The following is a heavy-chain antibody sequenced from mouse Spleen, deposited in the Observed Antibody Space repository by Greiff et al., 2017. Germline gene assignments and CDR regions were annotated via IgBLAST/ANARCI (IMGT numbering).Heavy chain of an antibody. D-gene: IGHD4-1*01. Sequence: VQLQQPGAELVKPGASVKLSCKASGYTFTSYWMHWVKQRPGQGLEWIGMIHPNSGSTNYNEKFKSKATLTVDKSSSTAYMQLSSLTSEDSAVYYCARLGLYWYFDVWGAGTTVTVSS. CDR2: IHPNSGST. V-gene: IGHV1-64*01. CDR3: ARLGLYWYFDV. J-gene: IGHJ1*01. CDR1: GYTFTSYW.